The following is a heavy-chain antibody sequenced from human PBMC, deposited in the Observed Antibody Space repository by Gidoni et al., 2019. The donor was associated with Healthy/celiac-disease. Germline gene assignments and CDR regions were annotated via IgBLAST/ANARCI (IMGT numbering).Heavy chain of an antibody. D-gene: IGHD6-13*01. Sequence: QITLKASGPTLVKPTQPITLTGTITGCSLSTSGVGVDLIRQPPGKALEWIALIYWDDDTRYSPSLQSRLTITNDPSKNQVCLTMTNMDPVDTATYYCARESSSWYGAFDIWGQGTMVTVSS. CDR1: GCSLSTSGVG. J-gene: IGHJ3*02. CDR3: ARESSSWYGAFDI. V-gene: IGHV2-5*02. CDR2: IYWDDDT.